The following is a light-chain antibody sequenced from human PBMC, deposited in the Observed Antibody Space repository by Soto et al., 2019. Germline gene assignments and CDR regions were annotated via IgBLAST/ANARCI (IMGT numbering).Light chain of an antibody. CDR1: SGDVGGYDY. CDR3: SSHTSGSTRV. V-gene: IGLV2-14*01. Sequence: QSALTQPASVSGSPGQSIAISCTCTSGDVGGYDYVSWYQQHPDKAPKLMIYEVTKRPSWVSNRFSGSKSGNTASLTISGLQPEDEADYYCSSHTSGSTRVFGSGTKLTVL. CDR2: EVT. J-gene: IGLJ1*01.